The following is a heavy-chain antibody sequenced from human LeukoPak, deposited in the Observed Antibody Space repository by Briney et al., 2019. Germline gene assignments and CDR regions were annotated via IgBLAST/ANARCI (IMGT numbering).Heavy chain of an antibody. CDR1: GFTFSSYS. CDR3: AREFGAAEGLFAIDY. Sequence: GGSLRLSCAASGFTFSSYSMNWVRQAPGKGLEWVSYISSSSSTIYYADSVKGRFTISRDNAKNSLYLQMNSLRAEDTAVYYCAREFGAAEGLFAIDYWGQGTLVTVSS. D-gene: IGHD3-10*01. CDR2: ISSSSSTI. J-gene: IGHJ4*02. V-gene: IGHV3-48*04.